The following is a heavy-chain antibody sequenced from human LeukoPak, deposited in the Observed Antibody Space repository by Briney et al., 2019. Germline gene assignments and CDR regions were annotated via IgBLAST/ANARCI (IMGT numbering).Heavy chain of an antibody. CDR3: ARGLYYYDSSGYYPEYFQH. CDR2: ISSSGSTI. CDR1: GFTFSSYE. Sequence: GGSLRLSCAASGFTFSSYEMNWVRQAPGKGLEWASYISSSGSTIYYADSVKGRFTISRDNAKNSLYLQMNSLRAEDTAVYYCARGLYYYDSSGYYPEYFQHWGQGTLVTVSS. D-gene: IGHD3-22*01. J-gene: IGHJ1*01. V-gene: IGHV3-48*03.